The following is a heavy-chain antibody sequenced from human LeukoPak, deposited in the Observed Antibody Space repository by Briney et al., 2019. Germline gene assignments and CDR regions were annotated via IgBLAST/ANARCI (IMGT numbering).Heavy chain of an antibody. CDR3: ARGDSRGCPDC. D-gene: IGHD3-22*01. Sequence: GGSLRLSCAASGFIFSDYYMNWIRQAPGKGREWVSYISNSGITKNYADSVKGRFTISSDNTNNSLYLQMNSLRADDPAVYYCARGDSRGCPDCWGKGSLVTVS. CDR1: GFIFSDYY. CDR2: ISNSGITK. V-gene: IGHV3-11*01. J-gene: IGHJ4*02.